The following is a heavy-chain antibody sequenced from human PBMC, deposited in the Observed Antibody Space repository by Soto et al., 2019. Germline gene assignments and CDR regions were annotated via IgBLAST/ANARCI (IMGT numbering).Heavy chain of an antibody. J-gene: IGHJ5*02. V-gene: IGHV1-69*12. Sequence: QVQLVQSGAEVKKPGSSVKVSCKASGGTFSSYAISWVRQAPGQGLEWMGGIIPIFGTAHYAQKFQGRVTITADESTSTAYMELSSLRSEDTAVYYCARDEYYDSSGYRSNWFDPWGQGTLVTVSS. D-gene: IGHD3-22*01. CDR1: GGTFSSYA. CDR3: ARDEYYDSSGYRSNWFDP. CDR2: IIPIFGTA.